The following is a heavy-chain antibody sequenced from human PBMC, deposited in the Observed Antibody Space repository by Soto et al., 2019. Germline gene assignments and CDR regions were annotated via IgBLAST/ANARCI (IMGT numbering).Heavy chain of an antibody. J-gene: IGHJ3*01. D-gene: IGHD3-10*01. CDR1: GFTFDDYA. CDR2: MSWNSGSI. CDR3: AKDYGSGSPDRGAFDL. V-gene: IGHV3-9*01. Sequence: EVQLVESGGGLVQPGRSLRLSCAASGFTFDDYAMHWVRQAPGKGLEGVSGMSWNSGSIGYADSVKGRFTISRDNAKNSLYLQMNSLRAEDTALYYCAKDYGSGSPDRGAFDLWGQGTMVTVSS.